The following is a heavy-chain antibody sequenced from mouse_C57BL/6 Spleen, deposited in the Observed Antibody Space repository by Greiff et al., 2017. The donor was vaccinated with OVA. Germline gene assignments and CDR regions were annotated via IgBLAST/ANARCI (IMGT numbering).Heavy chain of an antibody. Sequence: QVQLKESGAELAKPGASVKLSCKASGYTFTSYWMHWVKQRPGQGLEWIGYINPSSGYTKYNQKFKDKATLTADKSSSTAYMQLSSLTYEDSAVYYCARSSIYYDYDVPYGGQGTLVTVSA. CDR3: ARSSIYYDYDVPY. CDR1: GYTFTSYW. J-gene: IGHJ3*01. CDR2: INPSSGYT. V-gene: IGHV1-7*01. D-gene: IGHD2-4*01.